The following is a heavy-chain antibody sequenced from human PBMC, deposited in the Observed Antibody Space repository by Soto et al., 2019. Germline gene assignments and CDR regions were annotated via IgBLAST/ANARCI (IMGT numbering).Heavy chain of an antibody. D-gene: IGHD2-21*02. Sequence: ASVKVSCKASGGTFSSYAISWVRQAPGQGLEWMGGIIPIFGTANYAQKFQGRVTITADESTSTAYMELSSLRSEDTAVYYCARAAYCGGDCYSRFDPWGQGTLVTVSS. J-gene: IGHJ5*02. CDR1: GGTFSSYA. V-gene: IGHV1-69*13. CDR2: IIPIFGTA. CDR3: ARAAYCGGDCYSRFDP.